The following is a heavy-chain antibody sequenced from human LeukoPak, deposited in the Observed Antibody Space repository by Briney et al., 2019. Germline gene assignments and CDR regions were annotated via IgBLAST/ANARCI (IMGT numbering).Heavy chain of an antibody. V-gene: IGHV3-21*06. Sequence: GGSLRLSCAASGFTFSSYAMSWVRQAPGKGLEWLSYINGRGTYIDYAESLKGRVTISRDNAQNSLYLQMNSLRVEDTAVYYCARSGREATEIDYWGQGTLVTVSS. CDR3: ARSGREATEIDY. CDR2: INGRGTYI. CDR1: GFTFSSYA. J-gene: IGHJ4*02. D-gene: IGHD1-1*01.